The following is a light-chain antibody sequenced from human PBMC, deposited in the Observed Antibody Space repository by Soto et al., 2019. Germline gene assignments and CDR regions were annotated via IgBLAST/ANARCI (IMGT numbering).Light chain of an antibody. CDR3: QQRTTWPPIT. J-gene: IGKJ5*01. V-gene: IGKV3-11*01. CDR2: DAS. CDR1: QSVRTY. Sequence: IMLTQPQITLSLSPGERATLSCRASQSVRTYLAWYQVKPGQAPRLLIYDASRRASGVPARFSGSGSGTDFTLTVSSLEPEDFALYYCQQRTTWPPITFGQGTRLEIK.